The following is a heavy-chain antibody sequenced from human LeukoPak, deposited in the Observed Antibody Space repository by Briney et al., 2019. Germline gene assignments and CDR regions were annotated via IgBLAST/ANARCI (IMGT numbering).Heavy chain of an antibody. CDR1: GFTFSSYA. D-gene: IGHD2-15*01. Sequence: GGSLRLSCAASGFTFSSYAMHWVRQAPGKGLEWVAVISYDGSNKYYADSVKGRFTISRDNSKNTLYLQMNSLRAEDTAVYYCARAYSYHRDAFDIWGQGTMVTVSS. J-gene: IGHJ3*02. CDR3: ARAYSYHRDAFDI. V-gene: IGHV3-30-3*01. CDR2: ISYDGSNK.